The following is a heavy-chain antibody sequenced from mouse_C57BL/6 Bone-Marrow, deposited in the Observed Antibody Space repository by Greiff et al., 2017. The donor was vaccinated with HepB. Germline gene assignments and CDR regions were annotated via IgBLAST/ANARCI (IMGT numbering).Heavy chain of an antibody. V-gene: IGHV1-54*01. J-gene: IGHJ3*01. CDR2: INPGSGGT. D-gene: IGHD2-4*01. Sequence: VQLQQSGAELVRPGTSVKVSCKASGYAFTNYLIEWVKQRPGQGLEWIGVINPGSGGTNYNEKFKGKATLTADKSSSTAYMQLSSLTSEDSAVYFWAGDYDFLFAYWGQGTLVTVSA. CDR1: GYAFTNYL. CDR3: AGDYDFLFAY.